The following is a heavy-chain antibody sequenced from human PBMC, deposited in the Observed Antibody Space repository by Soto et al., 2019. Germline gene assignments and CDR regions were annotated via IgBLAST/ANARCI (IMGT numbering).Heavy chain of an antibody. CDR2: IHYSGST. V-gene: IGHV4-39*01. Sequence: QLQLQESGPGLVKPSETLSLTCTVSGGSISSSSYYWGWIRQPPGKGLEWIGSIHYSGSTYYNPSLKSRVTISVDTSKTQISLTLSSVTAADTAVYYCARGRRYSSSWYSDYWGQGTLVTVSS. J-gene: IGHJ4*02. CDR1: GGSISSSSYY. D-gene: IGHD6-13*01. CDR3: ARGRRYSSSWYSDY.